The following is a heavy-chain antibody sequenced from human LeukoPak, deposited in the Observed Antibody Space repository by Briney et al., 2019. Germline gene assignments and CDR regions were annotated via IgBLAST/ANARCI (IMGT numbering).Heavy chain of an antibody. CDR2: IYYSGST. CDR1: GGSISSGGYY. D-gene: IGHD3-10*01. Sequence: SLTLSLTCTVSGGSISSGGYYWSWIRQHPGKGLEWIGYIYYSGSTYYNPSLKSRVTISVDTSKNQFSLKLSSVTAADTAVYYCARGGVLWFGELVWFDPWGQGTLVTVSS. J-gene: IGHJ5*02. V-gene: IGHV4-31*03. CDR3: ARGGVLWFGELVWFDP.